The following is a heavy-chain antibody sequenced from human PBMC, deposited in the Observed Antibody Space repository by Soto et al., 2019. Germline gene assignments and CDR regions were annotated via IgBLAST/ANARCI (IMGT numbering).Heavy chain of an antibody. CDR2: IGPSGNA. CDR3: AKLLHNSYYNVMDV. D-gene: IGHD4-4*01. V-gene: IGHV3-23*01. J-gene: IGHJ6*02. CDR1: GFTFSNSG. Sequence: GGSLRLSCAASGFTFSNSGMRWVRQAPGQGLEWVSSIGPSGNAYYSDAVKGRFTISRDISKNTLFLQMDSLRAEDTATYYCAKLLHNSYYNVMDVWGQGTTVTVSS.